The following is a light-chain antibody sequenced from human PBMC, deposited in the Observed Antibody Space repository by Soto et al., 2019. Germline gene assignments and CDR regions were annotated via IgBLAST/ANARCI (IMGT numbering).Light chain of an antibody. J-gene: IGLJ2*01. CDR3: SSYSSSSTVV. CDR1: SSDVGGYNF. Sequence: QSALTQPASVSGSPGQSITISCTGTSSDVGGYNFVSWFQQHPGKAPKLIIYKVTNRPSGVSNRFSGSQSGNTASLTISGLQAEDEADYYCSSYSSSSTVVFGGGTKLTVL. V-gene: IGLV2-14*01. CDR2: KVT.